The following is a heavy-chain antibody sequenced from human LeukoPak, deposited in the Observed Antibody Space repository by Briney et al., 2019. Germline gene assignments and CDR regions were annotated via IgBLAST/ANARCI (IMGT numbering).Heavy chain of an antibody. CDR2: ISYDGSNK. D-gene: IGHD1-14*01. V-gene: IGHV3-30*03. J-gene: IGHJ4*02. Sequence: PGGSLRLSCAASGFTFSSYGMHWVRQAPGKGLEWVAVISYDGSNKYYADSVKGRFTISRDNSKNTLFLQMNSLTAEDTAVYYCARAEFTSGPYFDYWGQGALVTVSS. CDR3: ARAEFTSGPYFDY. CDR1: GFTFSSYG.